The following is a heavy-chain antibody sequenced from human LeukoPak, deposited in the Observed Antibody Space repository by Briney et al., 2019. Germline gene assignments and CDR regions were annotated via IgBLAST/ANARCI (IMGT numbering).Heavy chain of an antibody. CDR2: IYYSGST. CDR1: DGSVSSGSYY. D-gene: IGHD2-15*01. V-gene: IGHV4-61*01. Sequence: SETLSLTCTVSDGSVSSGSYYWSWIRQPPGKGLEWIGYIYYSGSTNYNPSLKSRVTISVDTSKNQFSLKLSSVTAADTAVYYCAREYCSGGSCYPDYWGQGTLVTVSS. CDR3: AREYCSGGSCYPDY. J-gene: IGHJ4*02.